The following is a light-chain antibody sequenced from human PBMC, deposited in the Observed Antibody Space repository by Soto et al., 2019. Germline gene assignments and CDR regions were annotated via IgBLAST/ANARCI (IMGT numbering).Light chain of an antibody. Sequence: EIVMTQSPATLSVSPGERATLSCRASQSVSSDLAWYPQKPGQAPRLILYDTSFRDTGIPDRFSGSGSGTDCTLTISSLQSEDAAVYYCQQYNYSPWTFGQGTKV. CDR1: QSVSSD. J-gene: IGKJ1*01. V-gene: IGKV3-15*01. CDR2: DTS. CDR3: QQYNYSPWT.